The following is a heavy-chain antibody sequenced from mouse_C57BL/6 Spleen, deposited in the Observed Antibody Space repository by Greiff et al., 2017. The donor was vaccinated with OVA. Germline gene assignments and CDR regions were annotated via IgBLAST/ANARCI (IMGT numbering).Heavy chain of an antibody. CDR3: TEDGYPYAMDY. J-gene: IGHJ4*01. CDR2: IRLKSDNYAT. D-gene: IGHD2-3*01. CDR1: GFTFSNYW. Sequence: EVKVEESGGGLVQPGGSMKLSCVASGFTFSNYWMNWVRQSPEKGLEWVAQIRLKSDNYATHYAESVKGRFTISRDDSKSSVYLQMNNLRAEDTGIYYCTEDGYPYAMDYWGQGTSVTVSS. V-gene: IGHV6-3*01.